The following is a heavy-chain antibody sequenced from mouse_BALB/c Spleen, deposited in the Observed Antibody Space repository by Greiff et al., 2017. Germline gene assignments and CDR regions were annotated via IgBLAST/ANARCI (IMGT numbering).Heavy chain of an antibody. J-gene: IGHJ4*01. CDR2: ISSGSSTI. D-gene: IGHD1-1*02. CDR1: GFTFSSFG. CDR3: AREGGKVAMDY. Sequence: EVMLVESGGGLVQPGGSRKLSCAASGFTFSSFGMHWVRQAPEKGLEWVAYISSGSSTIYYADTVKGRFTISRDNPKNTLFLQMTSLRSEDTAMYYCAREGGKVAMDYWGQGTSVTVSS. V-gene: IGHV5-17*02.